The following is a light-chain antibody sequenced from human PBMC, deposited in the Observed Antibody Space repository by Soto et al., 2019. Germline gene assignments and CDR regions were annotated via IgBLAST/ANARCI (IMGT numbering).Light chain of an antibody. CDR1: QSVSSY. J-gene: IGKJ2*01. CDR3: QQRSNWQYT. Sequence: EIVLTQSPATLSLSPGERATLSCRASQSVSSYLAWYQQKPGQAPRLLIYDASNRATGIPARFSGSGSGTYFTLTISSLEPEDFAVYYCQQRSNWQYTFCQGTKREIK. V-gene: IGKV3-11*01. CDR2: DAS.